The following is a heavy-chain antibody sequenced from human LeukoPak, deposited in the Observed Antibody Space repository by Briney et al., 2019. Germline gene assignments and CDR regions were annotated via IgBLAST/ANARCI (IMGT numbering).Heavy chain of an antibody. CDR1: GYSFTSSY. CDR2: INPSGGST. Sequence: ASVKVSCKASGYSFTSSYMHWGRQAPGQGLEWMGLINPSGGSTSYAQKFQGRVTMTRDTSTSTVYMELSSLRSEDTAVYYCAMKFYDFWSGYLDYWGQGTLVTVSS. CDR3: AMKFYDFWSGYLDY. J-gene: IGHJ4*02. D-gene: IGHD3-3*01. V-gene: IGHV1-46*01.